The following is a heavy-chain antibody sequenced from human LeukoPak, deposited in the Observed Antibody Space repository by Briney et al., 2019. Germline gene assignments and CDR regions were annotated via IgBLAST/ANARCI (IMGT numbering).Heavy chain of an antibody. CDR3: AGPLLWFGESPKDY. CDR2: IKQDGSEK. V-gene: IGHV3-7*01. Sequence: GGSLRLSCAASGFTFSSYWMSWVRQAPGKGLEWVANIKQDGSEKYYADSVKGRFTISRDNAKNSLYLQMNSLRAEDTAVYYCAGPLLWFGESPKDYWGQGTLVTVSS. D-gene: IGHD3-10*01. CDR1: GFTFSSYW. J-gene: IGHJ4*02.